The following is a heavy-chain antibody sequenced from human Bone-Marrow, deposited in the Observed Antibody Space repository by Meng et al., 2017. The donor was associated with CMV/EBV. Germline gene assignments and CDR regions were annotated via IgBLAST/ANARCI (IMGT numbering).Heavy chain of an antibody. J-gene: IGHJ4*02. CDR1: GGTFSSYA. V-gene: IGHV1-18*01. CDR2: ISAYNGQK. D-gene: IGHD4-23*01. Sequence: ASGKVSCKASGGTFSSYAISWVRQAPGQGLEWMGWISAYNGQKNYAQKFQGRVTMTTDTSTNTAYMDLRSLRSDDTAVYYCVRDLGSTPAIFFDYWGQGTLVTVSS. CDR3: VRDLGSTPAIFFDY.